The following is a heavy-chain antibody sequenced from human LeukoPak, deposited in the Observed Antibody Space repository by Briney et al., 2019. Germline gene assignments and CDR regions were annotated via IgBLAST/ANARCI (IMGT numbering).Heavy chain of an antibody. V-gene: IGHV1-2*02. D-gene: IGHD2-21*02. CDR2: INPNSGGT. CDR1: GYTFTGYY. CDR3: ARSLAYCGGDCYIFDY. J-gene: IGHJ4*02. Sequence: ASVKVSCKASGYTFTGYYMHWVRQAPGQGLEWMGWINPNSGGTNYAQKFQGRVTMTRDTSISTAYMELSSLRSEDTAVYYCARSLAYCGGDCYIFDYWGQGTLVTVSS.